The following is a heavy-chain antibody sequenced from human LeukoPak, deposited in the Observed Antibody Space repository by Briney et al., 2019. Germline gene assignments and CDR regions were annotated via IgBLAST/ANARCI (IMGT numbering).Heavy chain of an antibody. CDR1: GYTFTIYS. J-gene: IGHJ6*02. D-gene: IGHD3-22*01. CDR3: VRGPPYYYDSSGYLNYYYYYYGMDV. Sequence: ASVRVSRKASGYTFTIYSISCVPDGPEEGVGSVGWICDFKGETNTTQKRQGRVTMTTDTSTRTAYMELRSLRSDDTAVYYCVRGPPYYYDSSGYLNYYYYYYGMDVWGQGTTVTVSS. V-gene: IGHV1-18*01. CDR2: ICDFKGET.